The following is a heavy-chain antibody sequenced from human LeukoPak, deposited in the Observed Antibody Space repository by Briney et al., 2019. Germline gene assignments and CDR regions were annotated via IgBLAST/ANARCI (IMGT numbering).Heavy chain of an antibody. CDR1: GYLFINYG. D-gene: IGHD3-22*01. J-gene: IGHJ4*02. V-gene: IGHV1-18*01. CDR3: ALDYYDSSGYYDDS. CDR2: ISAYNGNT. Sequence: ASVKVSCKASGYLFINYGISWVRQAPGQGLEWMGWISAYNGNTNYAQKLQGRVTMTTDTSTSTAYMELRSLRSDDTAVYYCALDYYDSSGYYDDSWGQGTLVTVSS.